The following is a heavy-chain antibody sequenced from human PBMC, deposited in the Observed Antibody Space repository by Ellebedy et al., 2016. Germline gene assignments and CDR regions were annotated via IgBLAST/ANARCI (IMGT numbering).Heavy chain of an antibody. V-gene: IGHV4-39*07. Sequence: SETLSLTCTVSGDSISGYSTFYWGWVRQPPGKGLEWIGAIFYSGRTHYSPSLKSRVTISLDTSKSQFSLNLISVTAADTALYYCVRSRGYSYAADFWGRGTLVTVSS. D-gene: IGHD5-18*01. CDR1: GDSISGYSTFY. CDR3: VRSRGYSYAADF. J-gene: IGHJ4*02. CDR2: IFYSGRT.